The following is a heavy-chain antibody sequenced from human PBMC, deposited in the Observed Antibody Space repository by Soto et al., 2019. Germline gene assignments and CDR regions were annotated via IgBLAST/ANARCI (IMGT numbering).Heavy chain of an antibody. V-gene: IGHV4-59*01. Sequence: SETLSLTCTVSSGSITGYFWTWIRQSPGKGLQWIGYIHYSGNTNYNPSLKSRVTMSVDTSKNQFSLRLTSVTAADTAVYYCARMNQLAPKRNAFDIWGQGTMVTVSS. D-gene: IGHD1-1*01. CDR2: IHYSGNT. J-gene: IGHJ3*02. CDR3: ARMNQLAPKRNAFDI. CDR1: SGSITGYF.